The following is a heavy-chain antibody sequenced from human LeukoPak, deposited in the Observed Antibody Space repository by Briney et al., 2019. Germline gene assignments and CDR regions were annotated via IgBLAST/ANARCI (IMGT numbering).Heavy chain of an antibody. CDR1: GFTFSSYW. J-gene: IGHJ4*02. CDR3: ARDTKGFDY. D-gene: IGHD2-2*01. CDR2: ISGSGGNT. Sequence: PGGSLRLSCAASGFTFSSYWMSWVRQAPGKGLEWVSAISGSGGNTYYADSVKGRFTISRDNAKNSLYLQMNSLRAEDTAVYYCARDTKGFDYWGQGTLVTVSS. V-gene: IGHV3-21*01.